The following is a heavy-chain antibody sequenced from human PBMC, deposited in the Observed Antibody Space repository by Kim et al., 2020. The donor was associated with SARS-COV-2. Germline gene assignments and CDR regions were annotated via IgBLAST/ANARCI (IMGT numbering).Heavy chain of an antibody. CDR3: ARTTDPWATRGMDV. D-gene: IGHD3-16*01. CDR2: INHSGST. J-gene: IGHJ6*02. Sequence: SETLSLTCAVYGGSFSGYYWSWIRQPPGKGLEWIGEINHSGSTNYNPSLKSRVTISVDTSKNQFSLKLSSVTAADTAVYYCARTTDPWATRGMDVWGQGT. V-gene: IGHV4-34*01. CDR1: GGSFSGYY.